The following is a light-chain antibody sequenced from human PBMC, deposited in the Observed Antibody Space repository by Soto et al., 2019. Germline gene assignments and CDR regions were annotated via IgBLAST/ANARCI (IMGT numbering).Light chain of an antibody. J-gene: IGLJ1*01. CDR2: DIR. Sequence: QSALTQPASVSGSPGQSITISCTGTSSDVGGYKYVSWYQQHPGKAPKLMIYDIRNRPSGVSNCFSGSKSGNTASQTIAGLQDEDEDDYYCTSYTSSSTRVFGTRTKVTVL. CDR3: TSYTSSSTRV. CDR1: SSDVGGYKY. V-gene: IGLV2-14*03.